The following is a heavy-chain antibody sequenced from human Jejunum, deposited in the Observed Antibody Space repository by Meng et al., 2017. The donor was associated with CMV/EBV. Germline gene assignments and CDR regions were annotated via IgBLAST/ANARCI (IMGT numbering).Heavy chain of an antibody. V-gene: IGHV1-2*02. D-gene: IGHD2-2*02. Sequence: LTDSFMHWVRQAPGQGLEWMGFINVNTGGTKSAQKLQGRVTMTRDTSISTAYMDLSRLGTDDTAVYYCVREGYYCTTNNCYKSFDYWGQGTLVTVSS. CDR2: INVNTGGT. CDR1: LTDSF. CDR3: VREGYYCTTNNCYKSFDY. J-gene: IGHJ4*02.